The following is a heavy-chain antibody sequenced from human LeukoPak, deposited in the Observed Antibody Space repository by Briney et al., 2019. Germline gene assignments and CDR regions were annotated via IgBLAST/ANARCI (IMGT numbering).Heavy chain of an antibody. CDR2: INHSGST. V-gene: IGHV4-34*01. Sequence: SQTLSLTCTVYGGSFSGYSWSWIRQPPGKGLEWIGEINHSGSTNYNPSLKSRVTISVDTSKNQFSLKLSSVTAADTAVYYCARSLGVYGPDWFDPWGQGTLVTVSS. CDR3: ARSLGVYGPDWFDP. CDR1: GGSFSGYS. J-gene: IGHJ5*02. D-gene: IGHD3-16*01.